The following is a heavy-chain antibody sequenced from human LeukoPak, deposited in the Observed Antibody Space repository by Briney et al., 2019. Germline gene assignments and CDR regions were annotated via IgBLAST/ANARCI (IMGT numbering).Heavy chain of an antibody. CDR1: GIIFSSYG. Sequence: GGSLRLSCAASGIIFSSYGMHWVRQAPGKGLEWVAIISYDGSNKYYADSVKGRFTISRDNSKNTLYLQMNSLRAEDTAVYYCAKDHGSGSVFDYWGQGNPVSVSS. CDR2: ISYDGSNK. J-gene: IGHJ4*02. CDR3: AKDHGSGSVFDY. V-gene: IGHV3-30*18. D-gene: IGHD3-10*01.